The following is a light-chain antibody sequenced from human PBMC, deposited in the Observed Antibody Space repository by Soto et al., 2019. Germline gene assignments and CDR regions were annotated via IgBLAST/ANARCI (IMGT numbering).Light chain of an antibody. CDR3: QQHINWPLT. CDR1: QTGSSS. V-gene: IGKV3-11*01. Sequence: EIVLTQSPATLSLSPGERATLSCRASQTGSSSLAWYQQKPDQAPRLLIYEVSNRATGIPARFSGSGSGADFILTISSLEPGDFALYYCQQHINWPLTFGGGTKV. J-gene: IGKJ4*01. CDR2: EVS.